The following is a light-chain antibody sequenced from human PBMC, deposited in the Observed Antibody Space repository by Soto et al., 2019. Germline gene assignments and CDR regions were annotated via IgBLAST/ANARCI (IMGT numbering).Light chain of an antibody. V-gene: IGKV3-20*01. Sequence: EIVLTQSPGTLSLSPGERATLSCRASQSVSSSYLAWYQQEPGQAPRLLIYGASSRATGIPDRFSGSGSGTGFTLTISRLEPEDFAVYYCQQYGSSPPWTFGQGTKVDIK. CDR3: QQYGSSPPWT. J-gene: IGKJ1*01. CDR2: GAS. CDR1: QSVSSSY.